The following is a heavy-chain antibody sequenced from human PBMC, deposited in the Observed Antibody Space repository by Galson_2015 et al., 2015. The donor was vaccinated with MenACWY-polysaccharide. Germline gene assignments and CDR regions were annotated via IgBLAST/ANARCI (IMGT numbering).Heavy chain of an antibody. Sequence: LRLSCAVSGLIFSDYGFHWVHQAPGKGLEWVAVISYDGDNKYYVDSVKARFTVSRDDFNNTVYLQMNSLRPEDTAVYYCAKDRPLRGLRNYYYGMDVWGQGTTVTVSS. J-gene: IGHJ6*02. V-gene: IGHV3-30*18. CDR2: ISYDGDNK. CDR1: GLIFSDYG. D-gene: IGHD2-15*01. CDR3: AKDRPLRGLRNYYYGMDV.